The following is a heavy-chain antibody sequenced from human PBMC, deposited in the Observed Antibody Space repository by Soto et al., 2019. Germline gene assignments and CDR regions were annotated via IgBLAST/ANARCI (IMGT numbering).Heavy chain of an antibody. J-gene: IGHJ4*02. CDR3: AKDGNWLDVYFDV. Sequence: PGGSLRLSCVASGIEFSNYAMGWVRQAPGKGLEWVSISSASGRSRYHADSVKGRFTISRDNSKNTLYLHMTNLRAEDTAVYYCAKDGNWLDVYFDVWGQGTPVTVSS. CDR2: SSASGRSR. V-gene: IGHV3-23*01. CDR1: GIEFSNYA. D-gene: IGHD6-19*01.